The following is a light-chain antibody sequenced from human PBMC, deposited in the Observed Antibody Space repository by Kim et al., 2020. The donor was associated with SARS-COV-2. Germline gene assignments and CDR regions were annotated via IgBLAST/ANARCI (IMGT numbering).Light chain of an antibody. CDR2: GKN. CDR3: NSRDSSGVV. CDR1: SLRSYY. V-gene: IGLV3-19*01. J-gene: IGLJ2*01. Sequence: SSELTQDPAVSVALGQTVRITCQGDSLRSYYASWYQQKPGQAPVLVIYGKNNRPSGIPDRSSGSSSGNTASLTNTGAQAEDEADYYCNSRDSSGVVFGGG.